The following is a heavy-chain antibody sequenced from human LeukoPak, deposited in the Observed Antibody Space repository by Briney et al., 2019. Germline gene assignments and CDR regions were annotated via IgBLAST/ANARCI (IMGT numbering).Heavy chain of an antibody. CDR2: INPNSGGT. V-gene: IGHV1-2*02. J-gene: IGHJ4*02. Sequence: ASVKVSCKASGYTFTGYYMHWVRQAPGQGLEWMGWINPNSGGTNYAQKFQGRVTMTRDTSISTAYMELSRLRSDDTAVYYCARVPIVVVTAIFDYWGQGTLVTVSS. D-gene: IGHD2-21*02. CDR1: GYTFTGYY. CDR3: ARVPIVVVTAIFDY.